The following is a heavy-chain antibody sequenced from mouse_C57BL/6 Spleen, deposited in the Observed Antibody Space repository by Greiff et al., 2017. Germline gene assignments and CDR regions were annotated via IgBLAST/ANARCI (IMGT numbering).Heavy chain of an antibody. CDR2: IYPRSGNT. D-gene: IGHD2-2*01. J-gene: IGHJ1*03. Sequence: QVHVKQSGAELARPGASVKLSCKASGYTFTSYGISWVKQRTGQGLEWIGEIYPRSGNTYYNEKFKGKATLTADKSSSTAYMELRSLTSEDSAVYFCARVTTWYFDVWGTGTTVTVSS. V-gene: IGHV1-81*01. CDR3: ARVTTWYFDV. CDR1: GYTFTSYG.